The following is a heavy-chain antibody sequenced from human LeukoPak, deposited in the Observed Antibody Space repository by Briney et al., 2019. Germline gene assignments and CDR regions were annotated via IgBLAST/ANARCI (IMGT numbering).Heavy chain of an antibody. CDR3: ARVGMVRGAGGAFDI. Sequence: SETLSLTCTVSGGSFSSSSYYWGWIRQPPGKGLEWIGSIYYSGSTYYNPSLKSRVTISVDTSKNQFSLKLSSVTAADTAVYYCARVGMVRGAGGAFDIWGQGTMVTVSS. J-gene: IGHJ3*02. V-gene: IGHV4-39*07. CDR2: IYYSGST. CDR1: GGSFSSSSYY. D-gene: IGHD3-10*01.